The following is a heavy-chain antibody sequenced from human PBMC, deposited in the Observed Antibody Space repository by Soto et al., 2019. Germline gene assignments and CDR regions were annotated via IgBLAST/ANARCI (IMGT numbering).Heavy chain of an antibody. Sequence: ASVKVSCKASGGTFSSYAISWVRQAPGQGLEWMGGIIPIFGTANYAQKFQGRVTITADESTSTAYMELSSLRSKDTAVYYCASNVRTIVVVPLYYYGMDVWGQGTTVTVSS. CDR1: GGTFSSYA. D-gene: IGHD2-2*01. CDR2: IIPIFGTA. J-gene: IGHJ6*02. CDR3: ASNVRTIVVVPLYYYGMDV. V-gene: IGHV1-69*13.